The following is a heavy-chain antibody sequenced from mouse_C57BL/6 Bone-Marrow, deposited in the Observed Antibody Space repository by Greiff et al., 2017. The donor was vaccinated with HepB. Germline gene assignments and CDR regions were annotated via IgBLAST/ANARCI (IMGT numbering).Heavy chain of an antibody. CDR3: KRERYV. Sequence: VKLVESGAELVRPGASVTLSCKASGYTFTDYEMHWVKQTPVHGLEWIGAIDPETGGTAYNQKFKGKAILTADKSSSTAYMELRSLTSEDSAVYYCKRERYVWGTGTTVTVSS. J-gene: IGHJ1*03. CDR2: IDPETGGT. CDR1: GYTFTDYE. V-gene: IGHV1-15*01.